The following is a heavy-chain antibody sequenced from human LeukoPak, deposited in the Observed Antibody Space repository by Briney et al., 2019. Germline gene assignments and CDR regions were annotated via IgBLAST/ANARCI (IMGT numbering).Heavy chain of an antibody. CDR2: IPYDGLNR. D-gene: IGHD6-13*01. CDR1: GFTFSSYG. J-gene: IGHJ5*02. V-gene: IGHV3-30*02. CDR3: AKGPTPLSSRGWIDP. Sequence: RGSLRLSCAASGFTFSSYGIHWVRQAPGKRLEWVTFIPYDGLNRIYADSVEGRFTVSRDNSKNTVYLQMNSLRPEDTAVYYCAKGPTPLSSRGWIDPWGQGTLVTVSS.